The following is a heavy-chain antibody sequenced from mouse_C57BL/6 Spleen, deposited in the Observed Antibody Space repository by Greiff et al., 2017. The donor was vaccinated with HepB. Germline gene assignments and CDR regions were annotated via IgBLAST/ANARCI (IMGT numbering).Heavy chain of an antibody. Sequence: EVQVVESGPGLVKPSQSLSLTCSVTGYSITSGYYWNWIRQFPGNKLEWMGYISYDGSNNYNPSLKNRISITRDTSKNQFFLKLNSVTTEDTATYYCARDRPSWFAYWGQGTLVTVSA. CDR2: ISYDGSN. V-gene: IGHV3-6*01. CDR1: GYSITSGYY. CDR3: ARDRPSWFAY. J-gene: IGHJ3*01.